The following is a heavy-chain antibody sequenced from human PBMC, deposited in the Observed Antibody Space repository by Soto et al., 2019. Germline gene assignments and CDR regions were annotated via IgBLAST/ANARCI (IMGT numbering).Heavy chain of an antibody. CDR1: GFTFSGFA. D-gene: IGHD2-8*01. J-gene: IGHJ4*02. V-gene: IGHV3-23*01. CDR3: AKRSGVFSEFDY. Sequence: EVQLLESGGGLVQPGGSLRLSCAASGFTFSGFAMNWVRQPPGKGMEWVSSVDYTGSYTFYAAPAKGRFTISRNNSKNMIYLELKSLRAEDKDVYYCAKRSGVFSEFDYWGQGTLVIVSS. CDR2: VDYTGSYT.